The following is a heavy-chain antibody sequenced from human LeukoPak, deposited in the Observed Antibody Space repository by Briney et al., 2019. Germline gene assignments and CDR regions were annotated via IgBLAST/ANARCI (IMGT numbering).Heavy chain of an antibody. D-gene: IGHD2-2*01. Sequence: ASVKVSCKASGYTFTGYYMHWVRQAPGQGLEWMGRINPNSGGTNYAQKFQGRVTMTRDTSISTAYMELSRLRSDDTAVYYCARGGYNIVVALYYFDYWGQGTLVTVSS. CDR1: GYTFTGYY. CDR3: ARGGYNIVVALYYFDY. J-gene: IGHJ4*02. V-gene: IGHV1-2*06. CDR2: INPNSGGT.